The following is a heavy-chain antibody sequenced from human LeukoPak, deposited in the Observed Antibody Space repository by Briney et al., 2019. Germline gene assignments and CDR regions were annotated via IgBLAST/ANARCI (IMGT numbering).Heavy chain of an antibody. J-gene: IGHJ6*02. CDR3: AREGLAPEGYYYGLDV. V-gene: IGHV3-30*04. CDR2: ISYDGSNK. Sequence: GRSLRLSCAASGITFSSYAMHWVRQAPGKGLEWVAVISYDGSNKYYADSVKGRFTISRDNSKNTLYLQVNSLRTEDTAVYYCAREGLAPEGYYYGLDVWGQGTTVTVSS. D-gene: IGHD1-14*01. CDR1: GITFSSYA.